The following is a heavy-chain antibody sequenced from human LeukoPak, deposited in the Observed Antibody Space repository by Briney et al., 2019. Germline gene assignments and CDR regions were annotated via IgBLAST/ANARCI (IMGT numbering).Heavy chain of an antibody. CDR1: GYTFTSYY. Sequence: ASVKVSCKASGYTFTSYYMHWVRQAPGQGLEWMGIINPSGGSTSYAQKFQGRVTMTRDTSTCTVYMELSSLRSEDTAVYYCARLAVSREPLAPFDYWGQGTLVTVSS. J-gene: IGHJ4*02. CDR3: ARLAVSREPLAPFDY. CDR2: INPSGGST. V-gene: IGHV1-46*01. D-gene: IGHD1-26*01.